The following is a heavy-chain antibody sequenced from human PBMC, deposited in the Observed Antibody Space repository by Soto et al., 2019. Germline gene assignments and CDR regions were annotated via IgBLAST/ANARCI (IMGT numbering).Heavy chain of an antibody. V-gene: IGHV1-69*08. CDR2: FSPILGTA. D-gene: IGHD7-27*01. J-gene: IGHJ3*02. CDR1: GGTLSTFS. CDR3: ATNRGFTGNWGDTYDI. Sequence: QVQLVQSGAEVKKSGSSVKVACKASGGTLSTFSVSWVRQAPGQGLEWMGRFSPILGTAVYAQKFQGRVTITADKSTNTVYMDLSRLISEDTSVYYCATNRGFTGNWGDTYDIWGQGTMVAVSS.